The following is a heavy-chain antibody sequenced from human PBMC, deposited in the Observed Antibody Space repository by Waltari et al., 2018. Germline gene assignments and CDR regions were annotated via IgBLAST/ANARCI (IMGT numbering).Heavy chain of an antibody. CDR3: ASGSLRAGGERDYDY. J-gene: IGHJ4*02. CDR1: GGSISSSSYY. Sequence: QLQLQESGPGLVKPSETLSLTCTVSGGSISSSSYYWGWIRQPPGKGLEWIGSIYYSGSTYYNPSLKSRVTISVDTSKNQFSLKLSSVTAADTAVYYCASGSLRAGGERDYDYWGQGTLVTVSS. V-gene: IGHV4-39*07. D-gene: IGHD2-21*01. CDR2: IYYSGST.